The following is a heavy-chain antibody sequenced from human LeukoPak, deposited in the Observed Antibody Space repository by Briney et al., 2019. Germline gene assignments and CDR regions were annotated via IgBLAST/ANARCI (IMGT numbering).Heavy chain of an antibody. CDR1: GGSISSSIFY. CDR2: IYYSGST. V-gene: IGHV4-39*02. Sequence: SSETLSLTCTVSGGSISSSIFYWGWIRQPPGKGLEWIGNIYYSGSTFYNPSLKSRVTISVDTSKNQFSLKLSSVTAADTAVYYCAREACSSTSCYGYFQHWGQGTLVTVSS. CDR3: AREACSSTSCYGYFQH. D-gene: IGHD2-2*01. J-gene: IGHJ1*01.